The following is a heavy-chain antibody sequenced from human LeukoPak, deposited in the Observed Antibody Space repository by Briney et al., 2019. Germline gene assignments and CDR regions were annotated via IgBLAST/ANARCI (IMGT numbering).Heavy chain of an antibody. CDR2: INHSRST. Sequence: SETLSLTCAVYGGSFSGYYWTWIRQPPGKGLEWIGEINHSRSTHYNPSLKSRVTISVDTSNNQFSLKLSSVTVADTAVYYCVDSKYVMDVWGQGTTVTVSS. J-gene: IGHJ6*02. V-gene: IGHV4-34*01. CDR3: VDSKYVMDV. D-gene: IGHD2-2*03. CDR1: GGSFSGYY.